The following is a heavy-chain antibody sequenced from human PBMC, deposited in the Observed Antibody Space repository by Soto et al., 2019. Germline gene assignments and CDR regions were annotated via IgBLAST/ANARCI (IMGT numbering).Heavy chain of an antibody. CDR2: ISGSGGST. V-gene: IGHV3-23*01. CDR1: GFTFSSYA. Sequence: PGGSLRLSCAASGFTFSSYAMSWVRQAPGKGLEWVSAISGSGGSTYYADSVKGRFTISRDNSKNTLYLQMNSLRAEDTAVYYCAKGNTARYSSGYYADYWGQGTRVTVSS. J-gene: IGHJ4*02. D-gene: IGHD3-22*01. CDR3: AKGNTARYSSGYYADY.